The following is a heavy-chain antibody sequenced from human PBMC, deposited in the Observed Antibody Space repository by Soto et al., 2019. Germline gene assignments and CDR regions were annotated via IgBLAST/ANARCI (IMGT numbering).Heavy chain of an antibody. CDR1: GYTFTGYY. J-gene: IGHJ5*02. D-gene: IGHD3-9*01. CDR3: ARGWPNYALRYFDSALNWFDP. Sequence: GASVKVSCKASGYTFTGYYMHWVRQAPGQGLEWMGWINPNSGGTNYAQKFQGWVTMTRDTSISTAYMELSRLRSDDTAVYYCARGWPNYALRYFDSALNWFDPWGQGTLVTVSS. CDR2: INPNSGGT. V-gene: IGHV1-2*04.